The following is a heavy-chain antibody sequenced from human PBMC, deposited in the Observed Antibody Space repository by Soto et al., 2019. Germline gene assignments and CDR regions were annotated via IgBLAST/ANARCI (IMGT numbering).Heavy chain of an antibody. CDR2: THYSEST. CDR1: AGSISGYY. CDR3: ARLRSAAGLGNWFDP. V-gene: IGHV4-59*08. D-gene: IGHD6-13*01. Sequence: PSETLSLTCSVSAGSISGYYWSWIRQPPGKGLEWIGYTHYSESTNYNPSLMSRVIISVVTSKNQFSLKLSSVTAADTAVYYCARLRSAAGLGNWFDPWGQGTLVTVSS. J-gene: IGHJ5*02.